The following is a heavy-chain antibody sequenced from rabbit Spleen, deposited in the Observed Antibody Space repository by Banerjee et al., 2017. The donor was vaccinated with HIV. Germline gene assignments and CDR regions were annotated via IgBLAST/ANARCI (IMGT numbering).Heavy chain of an antibody. D-gene: IGHD8-1*01. V-gene: IGHV1S7*01. J-gene: IGHJ4*01. CDR3: ARDGAGSSYFNL. Sequence: QLKESGGGLVQPGGSLKLSCKASGFTLSNYYMNWVRQAPGKGLEWIGYIDPVFGSTYYANWVNGRFTISSHNAQNTLYLQLNSLTAADTATYFCARDGAGSSYFNLWGPGTLVT. CDR2: IDPVFGST. CDR1: GFTLSNYY.